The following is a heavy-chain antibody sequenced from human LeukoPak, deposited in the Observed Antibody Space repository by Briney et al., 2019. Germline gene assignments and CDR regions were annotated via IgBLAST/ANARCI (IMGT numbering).Heavy chain of an antibody. CDR1: GYIFTSYY. D-gene: IGHD6-6*01. J-gene: IGHJ6*03. CDR3: ARDLGYSSSSAYYYYYMDV. CDR2: INPSGGST. Sequence: ASVTVSCKASGYIFTSYYMHWVRQAPGQGLEWMGIINPSGGSTSYAQKFQGRVTMTRDMSTSTVYMELSSLRSEDTAVYYCARDLGYSSSSAYYYYYMDVWGKGTTVTVSS. V-gene: IGHV1-46*01.